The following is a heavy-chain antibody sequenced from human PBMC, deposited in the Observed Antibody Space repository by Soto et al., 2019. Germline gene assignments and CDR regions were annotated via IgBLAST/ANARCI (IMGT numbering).Heavy chain of an antibody. J-gene: IGHJ4*02. V-gene: IGHV3-48*01. CDR3: ARAPFDY. CDR2: ISVSSSTI. CDR1: AFTCSSYS. Sequence: GGSLRLSCAASAFTCSSYSMNWVRQAPGKGLEWVSYISVSSSTIHYADSVKGRFTISRDNAKNSLYLQMNSLRAEDTAVYYCARAPFDYWGQGTLVTVSS.